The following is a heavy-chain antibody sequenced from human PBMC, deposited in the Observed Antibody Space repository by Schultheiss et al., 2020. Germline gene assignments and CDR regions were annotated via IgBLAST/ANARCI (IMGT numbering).Heavy chain of an antibody. Sequence: SETLSLTCTVSGGSISSTTHYWVWIRQPPGKGLEWIGSIYYSGTTSYNPSLKSRVTISVDTSKNQFSLKLSSVTAADTAVYYCARGRPVMTTVTASYYFDYWGQGTLVTVSS. J-gene: IGHJ4*02. CDR3: ARGRPVMTTVTASYYFDY. CDR2: IYYSGTT. D-gene: IGHD4-17*01. CDR1: GGSISSTTHY. V-gene: IGHV4-39*07.